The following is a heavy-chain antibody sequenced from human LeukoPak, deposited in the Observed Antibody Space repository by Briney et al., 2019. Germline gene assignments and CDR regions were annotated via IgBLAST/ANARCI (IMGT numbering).Heavy chain of an antibody. CDR3: ARAMYSASSRGRLSDY. D-gene: IGHD1-26*01. Sequence: GGSLRLSCSASGFTFNTYDMNWVRQAPGKGLEWISYISSSSSIKYYADSVKGRFTISRDNAKNSPYLQMNSLRDDDTAVYYCARAMYSASSRGRLSDYWGQGTLVTVSS. J-gene: IGHJ4*02. CDR2: ISSSSSIK. CDR1: GFTFNTYD. V-gene: IGHV3-48*02.